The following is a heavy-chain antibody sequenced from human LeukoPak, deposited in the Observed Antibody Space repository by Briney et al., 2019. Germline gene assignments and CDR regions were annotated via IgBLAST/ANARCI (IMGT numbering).Heavy chain of an antibody. CDR3: AKREDVVIDYYYYYYMDV. CDR1: GFTFTTYC. J-gene: IGHJ6*03. D-gene: IGHD3-22*01. V-gene: IGHV3-7*03. Sequence: GESLRLSCAASGFTFTTYCMSWVRQLPGKGLEWVANINQDGTEKYYVDSVKGRFTISRDNAKNTLYLQMNSLRAEDTAVYYCAKREDVVIDYYYYYYMDVWGKGTTVTISS. CDR2: INQDGTEK.